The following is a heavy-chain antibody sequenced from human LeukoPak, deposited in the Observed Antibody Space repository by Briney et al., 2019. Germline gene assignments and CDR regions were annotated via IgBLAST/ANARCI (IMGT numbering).Heavy chain of an antibody. Sequence: SQTLSLTCTVSGGSISSGSYYWSWIRQPAGKGLEWIGRIYTSGGTNYNPSLKSRVTISVDTSKNQFSLKLSSVTAADTAVYYCARDRWLLRYYYGMDVWGQGTTVTVSS. J-gene: IGHJ6*02. V-gene: IGHV4-61*02. CDR3: ARDRWLLRYYYGMDV. D-gene: IGHD2-21*01. CDR2: IYTSGGT. CDR1: GGSISSGSYY.